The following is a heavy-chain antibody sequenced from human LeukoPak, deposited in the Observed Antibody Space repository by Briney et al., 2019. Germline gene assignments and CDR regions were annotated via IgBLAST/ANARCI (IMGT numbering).Heavy chain of an antibody. D-gene: IGHD6-19*01. J-gene: IGHJ4*02. CDR2: IYTSVST. Sequence: SETLSLTCTVSGGSISSYYWSWIRQPAGKGLEWIGRIYTSVSTNYNPSLKSRVTMSVDTSKNQFSLKLSSVTAADTAVYYCARQNGYGSGWYWSKVHLSFDYWGQGTLVTVSS. V-gene: IGHV4-4*07. CDR3: ARQNGYGSGWYWSKVHLSFDY. CDR1: GGSISSYY.